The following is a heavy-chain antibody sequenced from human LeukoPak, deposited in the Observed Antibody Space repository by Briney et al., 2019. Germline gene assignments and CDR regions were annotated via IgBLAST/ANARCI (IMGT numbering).Heavy chain of an antibody. D-gene: IGHD3-3*01. CDR1: GFTFDDYA. J-gene: IGHJ4*02. V-gene: IGHV3-9*01. CDR3: AKSPSGIFYTQFDY. CDR2: VSWNSDSI. Sequence: GGSLRPSCAASGFTFDDYAMHWVRQAPGKGLEWVSTVSWNSDSIGYADSVKGRFTISRDNAKDSLYLQMNSLRAEDTALYYCAKSPSGIFYTQFDYWGQGTLVTVSS.